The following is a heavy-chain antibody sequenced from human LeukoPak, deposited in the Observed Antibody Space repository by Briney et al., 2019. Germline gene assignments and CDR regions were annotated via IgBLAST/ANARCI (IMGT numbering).Heavy chain of an antibody. CDR2: IKQDGSEK. D-gene: IGHD3-16*01. Sequence: GGSLRLSCAASGFTCSSYWMSRVRQAPGKGLEWVANIKQDGSEKYYVDSVKGRFTISRDNAKNSQYLQMNSLRAEDTAVYYCARDIPKYYDYVWGSSPVIWGQGTLVTVSS. CDR1: GFTCSSYW. J-gene: IGHJ4*02. CDR3: ARDIPKYYDYVWGSSPVI. V-gene: IGHV3-7*03.